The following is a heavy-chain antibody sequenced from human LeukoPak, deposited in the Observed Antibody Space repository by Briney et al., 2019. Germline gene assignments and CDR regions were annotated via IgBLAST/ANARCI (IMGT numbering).Heavy chain of an antibody. D-gene: IGHD5-18*01. CDR2: ISHRGST. J-gene: IGHJ6*03. CDR3: ARGTVDTAMVTFGYYYYYMDV. CDR1: GGSFTGYY. Sequence: PSETLSLTCAVYGGSFTGYYWSWIRQPPGKGLEWIGEISHRGSTNYNPSLKSRVTISVDTSKNQFSLKLSSVTAADTAVYYCARGTVDTAMVTFGYYYYYMDVWGKGTTVTVSS. V-gene: IGHV4-34*01.